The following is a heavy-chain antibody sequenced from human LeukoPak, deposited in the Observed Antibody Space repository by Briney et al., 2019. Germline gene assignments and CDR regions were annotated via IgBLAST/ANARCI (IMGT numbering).Heavy chain of an antibody. Sequence: PSETLSLTRAVYGGSFSGYYWSWIRQPPGKGLEWIEEINHSGGTNYNPSLKSRVTISVDTSKNQFSLKLSSVTAADTAVYYCARSHYSSSWLDYWGQGTLVTVSS. CDR1: GGSFSGYY. CDR2: INHSGGT. J-gene: IGHJ4*02. D-gene: IGHD6-13*01. V-gene: IGHV4-34*01. CDR3: ARSHYSSSWLDY.